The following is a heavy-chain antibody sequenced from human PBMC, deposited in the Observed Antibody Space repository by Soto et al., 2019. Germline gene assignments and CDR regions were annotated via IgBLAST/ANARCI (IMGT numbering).Heavy chain of an antibody. CDR2: IDYSGTA. J-gene: IGHJ4*02. CDR1: SGSISVTNVF. V-gene: IGHV4-39*01. D-gene: IGHD1-20*01. Sequence: SETLSLTCTVSSGSISVTNVFWGWVRQPPGKGLEWIGNIDYSGTAYFSPSLATRVTFHVDTSKNQFSLTLYSVTAADTAVYYCARITGRHLDYWGQGILVTVSS. CDR3: ARITGRHLDY.